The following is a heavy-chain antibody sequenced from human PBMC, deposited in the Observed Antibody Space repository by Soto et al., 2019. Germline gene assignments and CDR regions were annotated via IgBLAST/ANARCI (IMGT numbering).Heavy chain of an antibody. V-gene: IGHV3-21*01. J-gene: IGHJ6*02. D-gene: IGHD2-15*01. Sequence: PWWSLRLSCAASVFTFSRYSMNWFRQAPGKGLEWVSSISSSSSYIYYADSVKGRFTISRDNAKNSLYLQMNSLRAEDTAVYYCAREVVAASYYYYGMDVWGQGTTVTVSS. CDR1: VFTFSRYS. CDR3: AREVVAASYYYYGMDV. CDR2: ISSSSSYI.